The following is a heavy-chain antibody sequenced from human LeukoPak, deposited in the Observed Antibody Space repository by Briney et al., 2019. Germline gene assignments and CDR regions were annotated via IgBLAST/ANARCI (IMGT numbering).Heavy chain of an antibody. J-gene: IGHJ6*03. Sequence: EASVKVSCKASGYTFTSYGISWVRQAPGQGLEWMGWISAYNGNTNYAQKLQGRVTMTTDTSTSTAYMELRSLRSDDTAVYYCARGSYRYYYYYMDVWGKGTTVTISS. D-gene: IGHD3-16*02. CDR2: ISAYNGNT. CDR3: ARGSYRYYYYYMDV. CDR1: GYTFTSYG. V-gene: IGHV1-18*01.